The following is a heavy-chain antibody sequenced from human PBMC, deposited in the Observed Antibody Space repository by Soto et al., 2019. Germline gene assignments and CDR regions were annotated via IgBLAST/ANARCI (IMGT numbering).Heavy chain of an antibody. CDR2: LLRPGRST. V-gene: IGHV3-23*01. D-gene: IGHD3-16*01. J-gene: IGHJ5*01. Sequence: GESLKISCAASGFMFSDYAMTWARQAPGKELEWVSGLLRPGRSTYYADSVKGRFTISGDTSANTVYLQMDSLRAEDTAVYYCAKDAIANDGIWLMDSW. CDR1: GFMFSDYA. CDR3: AKDAIANDGIWLMDS.